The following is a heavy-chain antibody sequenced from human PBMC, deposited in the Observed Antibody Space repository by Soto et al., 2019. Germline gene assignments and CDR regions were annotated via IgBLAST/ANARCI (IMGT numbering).Heavy chain of an antibody. CDR2: VIPILGMA. Sequence: QVQLVQSGAEVKKPGSSVKVSCTATEGTFNSYTISRVRQAPGQGLEWMGRVIPILGMANFAQKFQGRVMITADKSTSTAYMVLSSLRSDDTAVYYCATNYGSGSTHFDYWGQGTLVTVSS. D-gene: IGHD3-10*01. J-gene: IGHJ4*02. CDR3: ATNYGSGSTHFDY. V-gene: IGHV1-69*02. CDR1: EGTFNSYT.